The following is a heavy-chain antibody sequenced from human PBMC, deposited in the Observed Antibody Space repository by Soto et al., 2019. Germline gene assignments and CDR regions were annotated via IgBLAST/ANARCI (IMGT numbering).Heavy chain of an antibody. CDR3: ARVPSPFDYYYAMDV. J-gene: IGHJ6*02. V-gene: IGHV4-30-4*01. CDR2: IFSSGTT. Sequence: QVQLRESGPGLVMPSQTLSLTCTVSGASISSGNKYWSWIRQPPGKGLEWIGYIFSSGTTYYNPSLKSRLTMSLDASQNQFSLKLNSLTDADTAVYFCARVPSPFDYYYAMDVWCQGTTVTVSS. D-gene: IGHD3-16*01. CDR1: GASISSGNKY.